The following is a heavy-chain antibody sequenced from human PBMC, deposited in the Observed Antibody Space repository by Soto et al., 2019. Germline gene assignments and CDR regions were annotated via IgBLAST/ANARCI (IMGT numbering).Heavy chain of an antibody. D-gene: IGHD3-10*01. CDR3: ARGDTSFDI. V-gene: IGHV1-69*02. Sequence: QVQLVQYGPEVKKPGSSVKVSCTASGGTLTSYTINWVRQAPGQGLEWMGRIIPLVEMANYAQKFQGRITITANTSTSASYMELSSLRSEDTAVYYCARGDTSFDIWGRGTLITVSS. J-gene: IGHJ2*01. CDR2: IIPLVEMA. CDR1: GGTLTSYT.